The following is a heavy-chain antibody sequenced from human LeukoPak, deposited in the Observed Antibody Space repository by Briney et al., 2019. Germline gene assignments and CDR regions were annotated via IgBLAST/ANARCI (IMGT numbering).Heavy chain of an antibody. CDR3: ARDRSQYYYDSSGYPFDC. CDR2: IYSTGSA. CDR1: GGSISGYH. V-gene: IGHV4-4*07. J-gene: IGHJ4*02. D-gene: IGHD3-22*01. Sequence: SETLSLTCTVSGGSISGYHWSWIRQPAGKGLEWIGRIYSTGSANYNPSLKSRVTMSVDTPKNQFSLKLSSMTAADTAVYYCARDRSQYYYDSSGYPFDCWGRGTLVTVSS.